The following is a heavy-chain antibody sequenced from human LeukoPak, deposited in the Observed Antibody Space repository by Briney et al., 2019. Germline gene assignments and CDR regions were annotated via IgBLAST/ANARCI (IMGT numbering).Heavy chain of an antibody. CDR2: IYYSGTT. J-gene: IGHJ6*02. V-gene: IGHV4-31*03. CDR1: GGSVSSGGYY. CDR3: ARGPGSDSSSWSYYYYYGMDV. Sequence: SETLSLTCTVSGGSVSSGGYYWTWIRQQSGKGLEWIGYIYYSGTTYNNPSLKSRITMSVDTSKNQFSLKLSSVTAADTAVYYCARGPGSDSSSWSYYYYYGMDVWGQGTTVTVSS. D-gene: IGHD6-13*01.